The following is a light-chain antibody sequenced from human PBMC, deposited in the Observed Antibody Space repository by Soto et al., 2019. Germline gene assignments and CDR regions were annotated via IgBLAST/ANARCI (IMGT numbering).Light chain of an antibody. CDR1: SSDVGGYNY. J-gene: IGLJ1*01. CDR3: SSDISSSTLYV. CDR2: EVS. Sequence: QSVLTQPASVSGSPGQSITMSCTGTSSDVGGYNYVSWYQHHPGKAPKLMIYEVSYRPSGVSDRFSGSKSGNTASLTISGLQAEDEADYYCSSDISSSTLYVFGTGTKLTVL. V-gene: IGLV2-14*01.